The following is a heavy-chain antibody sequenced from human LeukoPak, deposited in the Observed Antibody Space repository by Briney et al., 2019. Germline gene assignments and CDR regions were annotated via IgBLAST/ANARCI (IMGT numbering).Heavy chain of an antibody. CDR1: GFSLSTSGVG. CDR3: AHSFYGVSPEYFNQ. CDR2: IYWRDDE. D-gene: IGHD4/OR15-4a*01. V-gene: IGHV2-5*01. Sequence: SGPTLVEPTQTLTLTCSFSGFSLSTSGVGVGWIRQPPGKALEWLALIYWRDDERYSPSLKSRLTITKDTSKNHVVLTMTNMDPVDTATYYCAHSFYGVSPEYFNQWGQGTLVTVSS. J-gene: IGHJ1*01.